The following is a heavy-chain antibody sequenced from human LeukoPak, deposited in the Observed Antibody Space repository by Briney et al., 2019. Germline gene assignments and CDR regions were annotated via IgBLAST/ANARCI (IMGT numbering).Heavy chain of an antibody. Sequence: PSETLSLTCSVSGGSFSNYYWSWIRQPPGKGLEWVGFIYYSGTTDYNPSLKSRVTISVDTSKNQFSLKLSSVTAADTAVYYCARDQGHLDGFDIWGQGTVVTVSS. J-gene: IGHJ3*02. CDR1: GGSFSNYY. V-gene: IGHV4-59*01. CDR2: IYYSGTT. CDR3: ARDQGHLDGFDI.